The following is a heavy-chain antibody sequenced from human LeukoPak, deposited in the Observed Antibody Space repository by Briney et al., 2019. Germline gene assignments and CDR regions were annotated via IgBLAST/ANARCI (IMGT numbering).Heavy chain of an antibody. V-gene: IGHV3-7*03. J-gene: IGHJ6*02. D-gene: IGHD3-10*01. CDR1: GFTFSNYW. CDR2: IKHDGSET. Sequence: GGSLRLSCAASGFTFSNYWMTWVRQAPGKGLGWVANIKHDGSETFYVDSVKGRFTISRDNAKNSLYLQMNSLRAEDTALYHCARDRMGRGVNHYYGMDVWGQGTTVTVSS. CDR3: ARDRMGRGVNHYYGMDV.